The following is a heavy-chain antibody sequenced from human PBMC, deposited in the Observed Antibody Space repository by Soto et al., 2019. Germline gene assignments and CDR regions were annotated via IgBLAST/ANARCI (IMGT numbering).Heavy chain of an antibody. CDR3: ARHRAPKAYCGGDCTLGYFDY. CDR1: GGSISSGGYY. J-gene: IGHJ4*02. D-gene: IGHD2-21*02. V-gene: IGHV4-31*03. Sequence: QVQLQESGPGLVKPSQTLSLTCTVSGGSISSGGYYWSWIRQHPGKGLEWIGYIYYSGSTYYNPSLKSRVTISVDTSKNQFSLKLSSVTAADTAVYYSARHRAPKAYCGGDCTLGYFDYWGQGTLVTVSS. CDR2: IYYSGST.